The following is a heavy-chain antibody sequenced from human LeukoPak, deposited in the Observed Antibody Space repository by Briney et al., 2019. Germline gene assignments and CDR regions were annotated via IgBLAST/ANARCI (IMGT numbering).Heavy chain of an antibody. D-gene: IGHD3-16*02. CDR2: IYQTESA. J-gene: IGHJ4*02. Sequence: SETLSLTCTVSGYSISSGFYWGWIRLPPGKGLEGIGSIYQTESAHSNPSLKSRITISVDTSKNQFSLQLTSVTAADTAIYYCAGHGVLVTRPLDYWGQGILVTVSS. CDR1: GYSISSGFY. CDR3: AGHGVLVTRPLDY. V-gene: IGHV4-38-2*02.